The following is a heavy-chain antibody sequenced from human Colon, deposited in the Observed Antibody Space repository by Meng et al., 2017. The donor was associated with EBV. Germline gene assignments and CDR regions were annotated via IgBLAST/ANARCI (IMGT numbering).Heavy chain of an antibody. D-gene: IGHD3-10*01. CDR3: VRDTRRGGGWFDP. CDR2: IYHGVNI. V-gene: IGHV4-30-2*01. CDR1: RDSITSGDYS. J-gene: IGHJ5*02. Sequence: QVKVQEPGSGLVRPSQTLSLICAVSRDSITSGDYSWTWIRQPPGKGLEWIGYIYHGVNIYYTPSLRSRVTISVDKSRNQFSLKLTSVSAADTAVYYCVRDTRRGGGWFDPWGQGTLVTVSS.